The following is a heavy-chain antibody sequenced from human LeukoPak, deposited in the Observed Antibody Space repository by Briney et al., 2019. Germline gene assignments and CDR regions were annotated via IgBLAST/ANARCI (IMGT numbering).Heavy chain of an antibody. Sequence: SEALSLTCTVSGGSISSYYWSWIRQPPGKGLEWIGYIYYSGSTNYNPSLTSRVTISVDTSKNQFSLKLSSVTAADTAVYYCARSGYSYAPIYYFDYWGQGTLVTVSS. CDR1: GGSISSYY. J-gene: IGHJ4*02. V-gene: IGHV4-59*01. D-gene: IGHD5-18*01. CDR3: ARSGYSYAPIYYFDY. CDR2: IYYSGST.